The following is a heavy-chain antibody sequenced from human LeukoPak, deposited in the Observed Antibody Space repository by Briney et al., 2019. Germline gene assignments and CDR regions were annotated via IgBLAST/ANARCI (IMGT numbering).Heavy chain of an antibody. CDR1: GNYW. V-gene: IGHV3-74*01. J-gene: IGHJ4*02. CDR2: INSDGSWT. Sequence: GGSLRLSCAASGNYWMHWVRQAPGRGLVWVSHINSDGSWTGYADSVKGRFTISKDNAKNTVYLQMNNLRAEDTAVYYCVSFYETNWGRGTLVTVSS. D-gene: IGHD2-2*01. CDR3: VSFYETN.